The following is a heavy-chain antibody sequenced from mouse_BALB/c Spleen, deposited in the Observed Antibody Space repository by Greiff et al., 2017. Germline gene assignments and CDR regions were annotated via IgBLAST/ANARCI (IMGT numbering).Heavy chain of an antibody. D-gene: IGHD2-2*01. J-gene: IGHJ4*01. Sequence: EVQLVESGGGLVKPGGSLKLSCAASGFTFSDYYMYWVRQTPEKRLEWVATISDGGSYTYYPDSVKGRFTISRDNAKNNLYLQMSSLKSEDTAMYYCARDGSPAMDYWGQGTSVTVSS. CDR3: ARDGSPAMDY. V-gene: IGHV5-4*02. CDR2: ISDGGSYT. CDR1: GFTFSDYY.